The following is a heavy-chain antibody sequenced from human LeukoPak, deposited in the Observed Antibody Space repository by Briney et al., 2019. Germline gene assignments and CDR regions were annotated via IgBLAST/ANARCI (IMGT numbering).Heavy chain of an antibody. CDR3: AKEYRPTAS. CDR2: ISGSGDYT. J-gene: IGHJ5*02. CDR1: GFTFSSSA. V-gene: IGHV3-23*01. D-gene: IGHD1-26*01. Sequence: GGSLRLSCAASGFTFSSSAMSWVRQAPGKGLEWVSTISGSGDYTNFADSVKGRFTISRDNSKHTLYLQMNSLRAEDTAVYYCAKEYRPTASWGQGTLVTVPS.